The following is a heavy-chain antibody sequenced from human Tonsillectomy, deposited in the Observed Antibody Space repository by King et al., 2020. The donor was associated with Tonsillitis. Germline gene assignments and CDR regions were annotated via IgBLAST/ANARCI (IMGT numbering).Heavy chain of an antibody. CDR3: ARVSYDSSGYSGGIDY. D-gene: IGHD3-22*01. CDR2: IYYSGST. Sequence: LQLQESGPGLVKPSQTLSLTCTVSDGSISDGGHYWTWIRQHSGKGLEWIGYIYYSGSTYYNPSLKSRVTISVDRSQNHFSLKLSSVTAADTAVYYCARVSYDSSGYSGGIDYWGQGTLVTVSS. J-gene: IGHJ4*02. CDR1: DGSISDGGHY. V-gene: IGHV4-31*03.